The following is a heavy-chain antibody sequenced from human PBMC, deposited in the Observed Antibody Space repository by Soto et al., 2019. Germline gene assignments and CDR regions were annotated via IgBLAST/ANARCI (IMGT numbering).Heavy chain of an antibody. J-gene: IGHJ4*02. V-gene: IGHV3-23*01. CDR2: ISDSGGRT. D-gene: IGHD6-19*01. CDR1: GFTFNTYA. Sequence: GGSLRLSCAASGFTFNTYAMSWVRQAPGKGLEWVSAISDSGGRTYYADSVKGRFTISRDNSKNTLYLQMNSLRAEDTAVYFCAKELVKSGWTYFDCWGQGTLVTVSS. CDR3: AKELVKSGWTYFDC.